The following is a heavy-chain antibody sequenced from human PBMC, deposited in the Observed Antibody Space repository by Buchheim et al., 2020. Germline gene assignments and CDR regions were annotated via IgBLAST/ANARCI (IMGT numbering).Heavy chain of an antibody. J-gene: IGHJ6*02. D-gene: IGHD2-2*01. CDR1: GFTFSSYE. V-gene: IGHV3-48*03. Sequence: EVQLVESGGGLVQPGGFLRLSCAASGFTFSSYEMNWVRQAPGKGLEWVSYISSSGSTIYYADSVKGRFTISRDNAKNSLYLQMNSLRAEETAVYYCARELYCSRTSCYLFDYYYYGMDVWGQGTT. CDR3: ARELYCSRTSCYLFDYYYYGMDV. CDR2: ISSSGSTI.